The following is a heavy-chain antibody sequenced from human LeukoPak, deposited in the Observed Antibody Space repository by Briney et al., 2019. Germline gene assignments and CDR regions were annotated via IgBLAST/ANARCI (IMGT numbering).Heavy chain of an antibody. CDR3: VRGQIGVSVIVH. V-gene: IGHV3-74*03. J-gene: IGHJ5*02. CDR1: GFTFSSYA. Sequence: GRSLTLSCAASGFTFSSYAMSWVRHVAGNGLVWVSRIKGDGSETESADYDKGRVTSYRDNAKNTLFLQMNSRIVEDTAVYYCVRGQIGVSVIVHWGQGTLVSVSS. CDR2: IKGDGSET. D-gene: IGHD3-22*01.